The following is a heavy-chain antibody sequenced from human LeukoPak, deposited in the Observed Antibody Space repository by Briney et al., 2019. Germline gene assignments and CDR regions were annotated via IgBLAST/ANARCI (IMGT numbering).Heavy chain of an antibody. D-gene: IGHD3-22*01. J-gene: IGHJ4*02. Sequence: GASVKVSCKASGYTFTGYYMHWVRQAPGQGLEWTGWINPNSGGTNYAQKFQGRVTMTRDTSISTAYMELSRLRSDDTAVYYCARDDSSGYYECGYWGQGTLVTVSS. CDR2: INPNSGGT. CDR3: ARDDSSGYYECGY. CDR1: GYTFTGYY. V-gene: IGHV1-2*02.